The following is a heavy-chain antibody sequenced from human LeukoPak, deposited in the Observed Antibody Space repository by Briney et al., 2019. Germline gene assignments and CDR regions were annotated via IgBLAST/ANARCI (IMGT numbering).Heavy chain of an antibody. V-gene: IGHV1-46*01. J-gene: IGHJ4*02. CDR2: INPGGGST. CDR1: GYTFISHY. CDR3: ATYAGIVGATGGY. Sequence: ASVKVSCKASGYTFISHYMHWVRQAPGQGLEWMGIINPGGGSTSYAQKFQGRVTITADTSTDTAYMELSSLRSEDTAVYYCATYAGIVGATGGYWGQGTLVTVSS. D-gene: IGHD1-26*01.